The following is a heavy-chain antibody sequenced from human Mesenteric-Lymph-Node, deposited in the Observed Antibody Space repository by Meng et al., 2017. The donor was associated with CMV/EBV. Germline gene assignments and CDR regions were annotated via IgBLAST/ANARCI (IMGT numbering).Heavy chain of an antibody. Sequence: SQTLSLTCVISGDSVSSNSAAWNWIRQSPSRGLEWLGRTYYRSKWYNDFAVSVKSRITINPDTSRNHFSLQLKSVTPEDTAVYYCARDRVTIVRGVIYDYFGMDVWGQGTTVTVSS. D-gene: IGHD3-10*01. CDR2: TYYRSKWYN. J-gene: IGHJ6*02. CDR1: GDSVSSNSAA. CDR3: ARDRVTIVRGVIYDYFGMDV. V-gene: IGHV6-1*01.